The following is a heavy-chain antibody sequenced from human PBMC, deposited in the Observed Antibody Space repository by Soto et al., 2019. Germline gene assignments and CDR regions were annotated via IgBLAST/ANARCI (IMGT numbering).Heavy chain of an antibody. Sequence: EVQLVESGGGLVQPGGSLRLSCAASGFIVSSTYMSWVRQAPGKGLEWVSVISNGGDTHYADSVKGRFSLSRDISNNTLHLQRSSLSGEDTAVYYCAREPRYCSGGSCSITGDAYDIWGQGTMVTVSS. CDR2: ISNGGDT. V-gene: IGHV3-66*01. J-gene: IGHJ3*02. D-gene: IGHD2-15*01. CDR3: AREPRYCSGGSCSITGDAYDI. CDR1: GFIVSSTY.